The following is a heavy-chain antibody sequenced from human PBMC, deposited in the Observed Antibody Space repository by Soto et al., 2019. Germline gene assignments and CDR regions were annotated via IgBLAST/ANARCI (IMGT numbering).Heavy chain of an antibody. V-gene: IGHV3-48*03. Sequence: PGGSLRLSCVVSGFTFSSHEMNWVSQAPGKGPEWIAKIGKGGGSTSYADSVKGRFTSSRDNARDSLYLHMANLRAEDTAVYYCARDRSLIFAVPPYGMGVWGQGTTVTVSS. CDR3: ARDRSLIFAVPPYGMGV. J-gene: IGHJ6*02. D-gene: IGHD3-3*01. CDR1: GFTFSSHE. CDR2: IGKGGGST.